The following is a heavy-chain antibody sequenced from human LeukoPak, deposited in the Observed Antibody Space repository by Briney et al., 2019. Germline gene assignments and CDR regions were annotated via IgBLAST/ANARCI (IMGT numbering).Heavy chain of an antibody. D-gene: IGHD2-2*01. J-gene: IGHJ4*02. CDR1: GFTFSSYA. CDR3: AKKRRRVVPSAFDY. V-gene: IGHV3-23*01. Sequence: GGSLRLSCAASGFTFSSYAMSWVRQAPGKGLEWVSGTTDSGVSTYYADSVKGRFTISRDNSKNTLYLLMTSLRADDTAVYYCAKKRRRVVPSAFDYWGQGTLVAVSS. CDR2: TTDSGVST.